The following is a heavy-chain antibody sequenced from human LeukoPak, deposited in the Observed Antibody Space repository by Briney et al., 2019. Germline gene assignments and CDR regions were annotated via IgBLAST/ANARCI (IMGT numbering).Heavy chain of an antibody. J-gene: IGHJ4*02. CDR1: GFTFSSYS. V-gene: IGHV3-48*01. Sequence: GGSLRLSCAASGFTFSSYSMNWLRQAPGKGLEWVSYISSSSSTIYYADSVKGRFTISRDNAKNSLYLQMNSLRAEDTAVYYCARAGYGYYFDYWGQGTLVTVSS. D-gene: IGHD4-17*01. CDR2: ISSSSSTI. CDR3: ARAGYGYYFDY.